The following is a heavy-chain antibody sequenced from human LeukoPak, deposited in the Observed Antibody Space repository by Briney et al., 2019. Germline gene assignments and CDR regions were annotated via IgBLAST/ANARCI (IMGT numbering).Heavy chain of an antibody. J-gene: IGHJ4*02. Sequence: SGPALVKPTQTLTLTCTFSGFSLSTSGMRVSWIRQPPGKALEWLARIDWDDDKFYSTSLKTRLTISKDTSKNQVVLTMTNMDPVDTATYHCARMGYYYDSSGYYYFDYWGQGTLVTVSS. V-gene: IGHV2-70*04. D-gene: IGHD3-22*01. CDR3: ARMGYYYDSSGYYYFDY. CDR2: IDWDDDK. CDR1: GFSLSTSGMR.